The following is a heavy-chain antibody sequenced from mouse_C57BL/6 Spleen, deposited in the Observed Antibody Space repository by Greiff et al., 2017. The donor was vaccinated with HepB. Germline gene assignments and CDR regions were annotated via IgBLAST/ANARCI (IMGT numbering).Heavy chain of an antibody. CDR2: ISNLAYSI. CDR1: GFTFSDYG. CDR3: ARMDWDDAMDY. D-gene: IGHD4-1*01. Sequence: EVKLMESGGGLVQPGGSLKLSCAASGFTFSDYGMAWVRQAPRKGPEWVAFISNLAYSIYYADTVTGRFTISRENAKNTLYLEMSSLRSEDTAMYYCARMDWDDAMDYWGQGTSVTVSS. V-gene: IGHV5-15*01. J-gene: IGHJ4*01.